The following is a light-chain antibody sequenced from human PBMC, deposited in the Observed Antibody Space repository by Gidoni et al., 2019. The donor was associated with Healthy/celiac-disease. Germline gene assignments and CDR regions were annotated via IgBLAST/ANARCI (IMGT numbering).Light chain of an antibody. CDR3: QQSYSTRT. CDR1: QSISSY. CDR2: AAS. V-gene: IGKV1-39*01. Sequence: DIQMTQSPSSLSASVGDRVTITCRASQSISSYLNWYQQKPGKAPKLLIYAASSLQSGVPSRFSGSGSETDFTITISSLQHEDFANYYWQQSYSTRTFGQXTKVEIK. J-gene: IGKJ1*01.